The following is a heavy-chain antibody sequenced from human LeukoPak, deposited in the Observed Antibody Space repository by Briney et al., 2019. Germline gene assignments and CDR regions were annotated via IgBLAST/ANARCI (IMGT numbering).Heavy chain of an antibody. D-gene: IGHD1-26*01. Sequence: PGGSLRLSCAASGFTFSSYGMHWVRQAPGKGLEWVAVISYDGSNKYYADSVKGRFTISRDNSKNTLYLQMNSLRAEDTAVYYCAKAPSNSGSYSFDYWGQGTLVIDSS. CDR2: ISYDGSNK. V-gene: IGHV3-33*06. J-gene: IGHJ4*02. CDR1: GFTFSSYG. CDR3: AKAPSNSGSYSFDY.